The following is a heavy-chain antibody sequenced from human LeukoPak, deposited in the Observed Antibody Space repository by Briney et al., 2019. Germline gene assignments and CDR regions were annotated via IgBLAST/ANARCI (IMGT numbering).Heavy chain of an antibody. CDR1: GFTFSSYA. CDR3: AKVLDVGYYYDSSGYYFDY. D-gene: IGHD3-22*01. Sequence: GGSLRLSCAASGFTFSSYAMSWVRQAPGKGLEWVSAISGSGGSTYYADSVKGRFTTSRDNSKNTLYLQMNSLRAEDTAVYYCAKVLDVGYYYDSSGYYFDYWGQGTLVTVSS. CDR2: ISGSGGST. J-gene: IGHJ4*02. V-gene: IGHV3-23*01.